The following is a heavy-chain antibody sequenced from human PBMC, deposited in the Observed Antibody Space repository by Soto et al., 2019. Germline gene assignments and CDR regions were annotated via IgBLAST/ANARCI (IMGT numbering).Heavy chain of an antibody. CDR3: AKDATAVNGVWDPFDM. Sequence: EVQLLESGGGVVQPGGSLRLSCAASGFTFSAYAMSWVRQAPGKGLQWVSGVGGSDTDKHYADSVRGRFTVSRDNSKNTLYLQINSLRGDDTAVYYCAKDATAVNGVWDPFDMWGQGTEVTVSS. CDR2: VGGSDTDK. CDR1: GFTFSAYA. J-gene: IGHJ3*02. V-gene: IGHV3-23*01. D-gene: IGHD2-8*01.